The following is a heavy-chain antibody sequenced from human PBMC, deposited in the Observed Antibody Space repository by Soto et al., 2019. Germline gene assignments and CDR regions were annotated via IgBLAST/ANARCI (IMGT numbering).Heavy chain of an antibody. CDR3: VKGEYYYDSSGYYPFDY. D-gene: IGHD3-22*01. J-gene: IGHJ4*02. CDR2: ISTNGGST. Sequence: GGSLGLSVSASGFTFGIYAMHWARQAQGRGLEYVSSISTNGGSTHYADSVKGRFTISRDNSKNTQYLQMSSLRADDTAVYYCVKGEYYYDSSGYYPFDYWGQGTLVTVSS. V-gene: IGHV3-64D*06. CDR1: GFTFGIYA.